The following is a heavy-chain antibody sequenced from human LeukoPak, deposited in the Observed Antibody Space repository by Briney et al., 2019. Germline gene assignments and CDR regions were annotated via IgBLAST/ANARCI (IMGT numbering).Heavy chain of an antibody. D-gene: IGHD5-18*01. J-gene: IGHJ4*02. CDR3: ARAPRDTNDY. Sequence: GGSLRLSCAASGFTFSSYSMNWVRQAPGKGLEWVSSISSSSSYIYYADSVMGRFTISRDDAKNSLYLQMNSLRAEDTAVYYCARAPRDTNDYWGQGTLVTVSS. V-gene: IGHV3-21*01. CDR2: ISSSSSYI. CDR1: GFTFSSYS.